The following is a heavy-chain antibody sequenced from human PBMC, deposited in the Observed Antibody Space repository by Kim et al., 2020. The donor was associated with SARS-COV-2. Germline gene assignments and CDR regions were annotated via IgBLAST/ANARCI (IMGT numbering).Heavy chain of an antibody. CDR2: IYYSGST. CDR3: ARASETWIQLWIGGLDAFDI. D-gene: IGHD5-18*01. Sequence: SETLSLTCTVSGGSISSGGYYWSWIRQHPGKGLEWIGYIYYSGSTYYNPSLKSRVTISVDTSKNQFSLKLSSVTAADTAVYYCARASETWIQLWIGGLDAFDIWGQGTMVTVSS. CDR1: GGSISSGGYY. J-gene: IGHJ3*02. V-gene: IGHV4-31*03.